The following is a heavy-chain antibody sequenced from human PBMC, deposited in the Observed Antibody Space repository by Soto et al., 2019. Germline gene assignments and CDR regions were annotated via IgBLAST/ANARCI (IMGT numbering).Heavy chain of an antibody. CDR3: ARRRYCLTGRCFPNWFDS. J-gene: IGHJ5*01. D-gene: IGHD7-27*01. CDR2: TYYRSKWSS. CDR1: GDSVCSKSAA. V-gene: IGHV6-1*01. Sequence: WQMLSCTCAISGDSVCSKSAAWHWIRQSPSRGLEWLGRTYYRSKWSSNYAVSVKSRITINPDTSKCQFSLNVTSVTAADTAVYFCARRRYCLTGRCFPNWFDSWGQGALVTDSS.